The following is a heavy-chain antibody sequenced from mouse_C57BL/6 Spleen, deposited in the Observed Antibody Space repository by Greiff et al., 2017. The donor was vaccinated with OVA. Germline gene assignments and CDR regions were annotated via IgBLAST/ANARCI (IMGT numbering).Heavy chain of an antibody. CDR3: ARKGAFYAMDY. J-gene: IGHJ4*01. CDR1: GYTFTSYW. CDR2: IHPNSGST. V-gene: IGHV1-64*01. Sequence: QVQLKQPGAELVKPGASVKLSCKASGYTFTSYWMHWVKQRPGQGLEWIGMIHPNSGSTNYNEKFKSKATLTVDKSSSTAYMQLSSLTSEDSAVYYCARKGAFYAMDYWGQGTSVTVSS.